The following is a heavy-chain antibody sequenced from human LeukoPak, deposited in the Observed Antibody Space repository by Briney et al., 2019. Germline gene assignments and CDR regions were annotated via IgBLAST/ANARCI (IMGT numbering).Heavy chain of an antibody. CDR3: ARDAIMDV. CDR1: GFTVSSNY. Sequence: GGSLRLSCAASGFTVSSNYMSWVRQAPGKGLEWVSVIYSGGSTYYADSAKGRFNISRDNSKNTLYLQMNSLRAEDTAVYHCARDAIMDVWGKGTTVTVSS. CDR2: IYSGGST. J-gene: IGHJ6*03. V-gene: IGHV3-53*01.